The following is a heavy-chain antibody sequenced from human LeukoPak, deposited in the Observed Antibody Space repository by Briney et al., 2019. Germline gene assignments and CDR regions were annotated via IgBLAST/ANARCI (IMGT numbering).Heavy chain of an antibody. CDR1: GGSISSGSYY. J-gene: IGHJ4*02. CDR3: ARGKKIVELNY. D-gene: IGHD3-22*01. Sequence: SQTLSLTCTVSGGSISSGSYYWSWIRQPAGKGLEWIGRIYTSGSTNYNPSLKSRVTISVDTSKNQFSLKLSSVTAADTAVYYCARGKKIVELNYWGQGTLVTVSS. CDR2: IYTSGST. V-gene: IGHV4-61*02.